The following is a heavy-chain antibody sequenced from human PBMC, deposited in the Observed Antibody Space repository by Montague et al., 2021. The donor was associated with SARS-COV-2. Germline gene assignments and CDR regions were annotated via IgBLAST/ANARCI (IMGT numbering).Heavy chain of an antibody. V-gene: IGHV4-39*01. CDR1: GGSISSSSYH. J-gene: IGHJ6*02. CDR3: ARLSRAVDGFVKHYYYGIDD. D-gene: IGHD6-19*01. CDR2: FYYSGST. Sequence: SETLSLTCTVSGGSISSSSYHWGWIRQPPGKGLEWIGSFYYSGSTHYNPSLKSRVTISVDTSKNQFSLKLSSVTAADTAVYYCARLSRAVDGFVKHYYYGIDDWGQGTTVTVSS.